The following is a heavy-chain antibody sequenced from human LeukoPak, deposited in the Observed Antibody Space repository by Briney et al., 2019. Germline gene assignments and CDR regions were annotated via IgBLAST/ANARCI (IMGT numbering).Heavy chain of an antibody. D-gene: IGHD5-18*01. Sequence: SRTLSLTCAISGDSVSSNSAAWNWIRQSPSRGLEWLGRTYYRSKWYNDYAVSVKSRITINPDTSKNQFSLRLNSVTPEDTAVYYCARGYSYGIPYYYYYMDVWGKGTTVTVSS. CDR2: TYYRSKWYN. CDR3: ARGYSYGIPYYYYYMDV. J-gene: IGHJ6*03. CDR1: GDSVSSNSAA. V-gene: IGHV6-1*01.